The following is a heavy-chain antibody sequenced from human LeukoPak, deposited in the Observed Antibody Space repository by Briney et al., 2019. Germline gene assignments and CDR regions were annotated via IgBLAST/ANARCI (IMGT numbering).Heavy chain of an antibody. Sequence: ASVKVSCKASGYTFTGYYMHWVRQAPGQGLEWMGWINPNSGGTNYAQKFQGRVTMTRDTSISTAYMELSRLRSDDTAVYYCARDGGYSYGDYWYFDLWGRGTLVTVSS. V-gene: IGHV1-2*02. CDR2: INPNSGGT. D-gene: IGHD5-18*01. CDR1: GYTFTGYY. CDR3: ARDGGYSYGDYWYFDL. J-gene: IGHJ2*01.